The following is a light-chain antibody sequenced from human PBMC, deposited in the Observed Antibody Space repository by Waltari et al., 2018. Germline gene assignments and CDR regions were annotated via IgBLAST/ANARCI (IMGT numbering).Light chain of an antibody. CDR2: AGS. J-gene: IGLJ1*01. Sequence: QSALTQPASVSRSPGQSITISCTGTSSDVGNYNLVSWYQQHPGKAPKLMISAGSKRPSGFSYRFSRSKSGNTASLTISGLQAEDEADYYCCSYAGSSTYVFGTGTKVTVL. V-gene: IGLV2-23*01. CDR1: SSDVGNYNL. CDR3: CSYAGSSTYV.